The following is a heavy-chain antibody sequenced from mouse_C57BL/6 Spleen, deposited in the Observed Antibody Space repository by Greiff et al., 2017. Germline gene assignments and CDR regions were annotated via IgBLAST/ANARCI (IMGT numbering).Heavy chain of an antibody. CDR3: ARYYGSSVDY. V-gene: IGHV1-55*01. Sequence: QVQLQQPGAELVKPGASVKMSCKASGYTFTSYWLTWVKQRPGQGLEWIGDIYPGRGSTNYNEKFKSKATLTVDTSSSTAYVQLSSLTSEDSAVYGWARYYGSSVDYWGQGTTLTFSS. D-gene: IGHD1-1*01. CDR1: GYTFTSYW. CDR2: IYPGRGST. J-gene: IGHJ2*01.